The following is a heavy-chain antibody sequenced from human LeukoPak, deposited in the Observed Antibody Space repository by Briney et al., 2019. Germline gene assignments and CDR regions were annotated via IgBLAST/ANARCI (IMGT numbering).Heavy chain of an antibody. CDR3: ARDSSGTVTTEY. Sequence: GGSLRLSCAASGFTFSSYEMNWVRQAPGKGLEWVSHISSSGSTIYYADSVKGRFTISRDNAKNSLYLQMNSLRAEDTAVYYCARDSSGTVTTEYWGQGTLVTVSS. V-gene: IGHV3-48*03. J-gene: IGHJ4*02. D-gene: IGHD4-17*01. CDR2: ISSSGSTI. CDR1: GFTFSSYE.